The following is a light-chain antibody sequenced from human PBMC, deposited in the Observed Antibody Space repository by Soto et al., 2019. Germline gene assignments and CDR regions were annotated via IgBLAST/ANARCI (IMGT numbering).Light chain of an antibody. CDR1: QSISTY. Sequence: DIQMTQSPSSLSASVVDIVTITFLASQSISTYLNWYQQKAGLAPKLLIYAASSLQSGVPSRFSGSGSGTDFTLTISSLQPEDFATYYCQQTYSTPPTFGQGTKVDIK. CDR3: QQTYSTPPT. V-gene: IGKV1-39*01. CDR2: AAS. J-gene: IGKJ1*01.